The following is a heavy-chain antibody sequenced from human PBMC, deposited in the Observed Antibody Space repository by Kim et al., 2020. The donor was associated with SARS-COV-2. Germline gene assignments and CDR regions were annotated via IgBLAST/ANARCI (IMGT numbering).Heavy chain of an antibody. CDR3: AKDQRSITMIVVVITPGWFDP. D-gene: IGHD3-22*01. V-gene: IGHV3-23*01. CDR1: GFTFSSYA. CDR2: ISGSGGST. J-gene: IGHJ5*02. Sequence: GGSLRLSCAASGFTFSSYAMSWVRQAPGKGLEWVSAISGSGGSTYYADSVKGRFTISRDNSKNTLYLQMNSLRAEDTAVYYCAKDQRSITMIVVVITPGWFDPWGQGTLVTVSS.